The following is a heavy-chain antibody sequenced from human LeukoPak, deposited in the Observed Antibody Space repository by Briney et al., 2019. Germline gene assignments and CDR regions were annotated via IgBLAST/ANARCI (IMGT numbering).Heavy chain of an antibody. D-gene: IGHD1-26*01. V-gene: IGHV3-74*01. CDR2: IYTDGSTT. CDR1: GFTFSRYW. J-gene: IGHJ4*02. Sequence: LPGGSLRLSCAASGFTFSRYWMHWVRRAPGKGLVWVSRIYTDGSTTSYADSVKGRFTISRDDSKNTLYLQMNSLRAEDTAVYYCVKDLGRYRNNCFDYWGQGTLVTVSS. CDR3: VKDLGRYRNNCFDY.